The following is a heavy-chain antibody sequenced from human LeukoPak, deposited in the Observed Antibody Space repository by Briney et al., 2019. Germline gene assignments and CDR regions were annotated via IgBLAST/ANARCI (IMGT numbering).Heavy chain of an antibody. D-gene: IGHD1-26*01. CDR1: GFTFSSYD. CDR3: PRGLPGGANGWFDP. Sequence: GGSLRLSCAASGFTFSSYDMNWVRQAPGKGLEWISYISSSGATVYYADSVKGRFTISRDNAKNSLYLLMNSLRAEDTAVYYCPRGLPGGANGWFDPWGQGSLVTVSS. CDR2: ISSSGATV. V-gene: IGHV3-48*03. J-gene: IGHJ5*02.